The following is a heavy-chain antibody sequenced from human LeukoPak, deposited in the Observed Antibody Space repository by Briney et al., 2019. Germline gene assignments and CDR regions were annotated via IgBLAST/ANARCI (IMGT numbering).Heavy chain of an antibody. CDR3: ARAGVYGTMVRGVISYFDY. D-gene: IGHD3-10*01. J-gene: IGHJ4*02. V-gene: IGHV3-7*01. CDR2: IKQDGSEK. Sequence: GGSLRLSCAASGFTISTYWMNWVRQAPGKGLQWVANIKQDGSEKYYVDSVKGRFTISRDNAKNSLYLQMNSLRAEDTAVYYCARAGVYGTMVRGVISYFDYWGQGTLVTVSS. CDR1: GFTISTYW.